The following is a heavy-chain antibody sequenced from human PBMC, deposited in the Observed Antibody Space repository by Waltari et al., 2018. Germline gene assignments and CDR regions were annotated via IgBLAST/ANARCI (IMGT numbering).Heavy chain of an antibody. D-gene: IGHD3-10*01. CDR3: ARGPKGRFDY. J-gene: IGHJ4*02. CDR1: GFTFSSYW. CDR2: IKQDGSEK. V-gene: IGHV3-7*01. Sequence: EVQLVESGGGLVQPGGSLKLSCAASGFTFSSYWLSWVRPAPGKGLAWVANIKQDGSEKYYVDSVKGRFTISRDNAKNSLYLQMNSLRAEDTAVYYCARGPKGRFDYWGQGTLVTVSS.